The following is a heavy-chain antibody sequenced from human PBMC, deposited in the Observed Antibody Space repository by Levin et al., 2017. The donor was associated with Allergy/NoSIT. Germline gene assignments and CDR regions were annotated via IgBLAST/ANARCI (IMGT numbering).Heavy chain of an antibody. CDR1: GYTFTSYY. CDR3: ARDYFGSGNYATY. V-gene: IGHV1-46*01. J-gene: IGHJ4*02. CDR2: IDPNGGRA. D-gene: IGHD3-10*01. Sequence: GESLKISCKASGYTFTSYYIHWVRQAPGQGPEWMGVIDPNGGRATYAQTFQGRATMTRDTSTSTVYMELSSLRSEDTAVYYCARDYFGSGNYATYWGQGTLVTVSS.